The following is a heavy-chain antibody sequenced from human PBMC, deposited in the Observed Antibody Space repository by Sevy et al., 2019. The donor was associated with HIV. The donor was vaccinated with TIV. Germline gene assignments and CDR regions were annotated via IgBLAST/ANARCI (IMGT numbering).Heavy chain of an antibody. V-gene: IGHV3-7*01. CDR1: GFTFSSYW. CDR3: GRAMDV. J-gene: IGHJ6*02. CDR2: IKQDGSEK. Sequence: GESLKISCAASGFTFSSYWMHWVRQAPGKGLEWVANIKQDGSEKYYVDSVKGRFTISRDNAKKSLYLQMNSLRPEDTAVYYCGRAMDVWGQGTTVTVSS.